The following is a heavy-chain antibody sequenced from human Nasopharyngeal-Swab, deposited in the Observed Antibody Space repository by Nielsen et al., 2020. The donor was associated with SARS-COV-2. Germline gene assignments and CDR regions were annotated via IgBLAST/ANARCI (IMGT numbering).Heavy chain of an antibody. V-gene: IGHV3-23*01. CDR2: ISGSGGST. CDR3: AKYAPATNWFDP. Sequence: GESLKISCAASGFTFSSYAMSWVRQAPGKGLEWVSAISGSGGSTYYADSVKGRFTISRDNSKNTLYLQMNSLRAGDTAVYYCAKYAPATNWFDPWGQGTLVTVSS. CDR1: GFTFSSYA. J-gene: IGHJ5*02. D-gene: IGHD2-2*01.